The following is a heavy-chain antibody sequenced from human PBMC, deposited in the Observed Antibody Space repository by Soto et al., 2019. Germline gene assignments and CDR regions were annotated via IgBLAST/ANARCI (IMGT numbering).Heavy chain of an antibody. V-gene: IGHV2-5*02. CDR3: AHCRGGVASF. CDR2: VYWDDDK. Sequence: QITLNESGPTLVKPTQTLTLTCTFSGFSLSTRDVGVGWIRQPPGEALEWLGVVYWDDDKTYRPSLKSRLTITKDTSKNQVVLRMTKMDPVATATYYCAHCRGGVASFWGQGTLVTVSS. J-gene: IGHJ4*02. CDR1: GFSLSTRDVG. D-gene: IGHD2-2*01.